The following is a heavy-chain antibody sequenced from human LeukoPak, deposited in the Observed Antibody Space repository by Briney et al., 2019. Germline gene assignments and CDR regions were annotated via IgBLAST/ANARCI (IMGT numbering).Heavy chain of an antibody. V-gene: IGHV4-39*07. CDR3: ARVVSSSYYSDY. CDR2: IYYSGST. CDR1: GGSISSSSYY. Sequence: PSETLSLTCTVSGGSISSSSYYWGWIRQPPGKGLEWIGSIYYSGSTYYNPSLKSRVTISVDTSKNQFSLKLSSVTAADTAVYYCARVVSSSYYSDYWGQGTLVTVSS. D-gene: IGHD6-6*01. J-gene: IGHJ4*02.